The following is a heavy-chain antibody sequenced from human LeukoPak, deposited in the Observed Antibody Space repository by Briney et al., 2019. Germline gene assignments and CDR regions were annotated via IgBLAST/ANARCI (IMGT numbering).Heavy chain of an antibody. V-gene: IGHV3-74*01. Sequence: GGSPRLSCAASWLTFTRYRMHWVRQAPGKGLVWVSRINNDGTSRSYADSVKGRFTISRDNAKNTLYLQMNSLRAEDTAVYYCARGGEYSGPIGVDYWGQGNLVTVSS. J-gene: IGHJ4*02. CDR3: ARGGEYSGPIGVDY. CDR1: WLTFTRYR. D-gene: IGHD5-12*01. CDR2: INNDGTSR.